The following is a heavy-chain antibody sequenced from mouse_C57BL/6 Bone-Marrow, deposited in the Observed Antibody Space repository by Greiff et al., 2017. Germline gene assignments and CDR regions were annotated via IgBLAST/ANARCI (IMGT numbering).Heavy chain of an antibody. J-gene: IGHJ1*03. Sequence: QVQLKQPGTELVKPGASVKMSCKASGYTFTSYWITWVKQRPGQGLEWIGDIYPGSGSTNYNEKFKSKATLTVDTSSSTAYMQLSSLTAEDSAVYYCARPYYSNYWYFDVWGTGTTVTVSS. V-gene: IGHV1-55*01. D-gene: IGHD2-5*01. CDR1: GYTFTSYW. CDR3: ARPYYSNYWYFDV. CDR2: IYPGSGST.